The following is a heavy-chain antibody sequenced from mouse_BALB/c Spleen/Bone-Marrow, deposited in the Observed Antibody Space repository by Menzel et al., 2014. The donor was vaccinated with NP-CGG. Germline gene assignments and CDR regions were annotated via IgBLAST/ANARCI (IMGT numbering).Heavy chain of an antibody. CDR2: ISSGGSYT. J-gene: IGHJ2*01. Sequence: EVQVVESGGDLVKPGGSLKLSCAASGFTFSSYGMSWVRQIPDKRLEWVATISSGGSYTFYPDSVKGRFTISRDNAKNTLNLQMTSLKSEDTAMYYCARRRDYDYLDYWGQGTTLTVSS. CDR1: GFTFSSYG. V-gene: IGHV5-6*01. CDR3: ARRRDYDYLDY. D-gene: IGHD2-4*01.